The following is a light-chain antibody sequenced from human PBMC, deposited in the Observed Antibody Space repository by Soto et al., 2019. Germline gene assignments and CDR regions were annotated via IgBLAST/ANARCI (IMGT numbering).Light chain of an antibody. CDR1: AYNF. CDR2: DVN. CDR3: CSYTSTFVV. V-gene: IGLV2-11*01. J-gene: IGLJ2*01. Sequence: QSALTQPPSVSGFPGQSVAISCTGAYNFVSWYQKHPGKAPKLIIYDVNKWPPGIHDRFSGSKSGDTASLTISGLQAEDDADYYCCSYTSTFVVFGGGTKVTVL.